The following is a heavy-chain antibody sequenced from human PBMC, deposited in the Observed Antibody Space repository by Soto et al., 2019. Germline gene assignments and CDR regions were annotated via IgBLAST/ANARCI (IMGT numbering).Heavy chain of an antibody. CDR2: IYYSGST. CDR3: ARDEVGYFDY. D-gene: IGHD1-26*01. Sequence: SETLSLTCTVSGVSVSSYYWSWIRQPPGKGLEWIGYIYYSGSTNYNPSLKSRVTISVGTSKNQFSLNLRSVTAADTAVYYCARDEVGYFDYWGQGILVTVSS. CDR1: GVSVSSYY. J-gene: IGHJ4*02. V-gene: IGHV4-59*02.